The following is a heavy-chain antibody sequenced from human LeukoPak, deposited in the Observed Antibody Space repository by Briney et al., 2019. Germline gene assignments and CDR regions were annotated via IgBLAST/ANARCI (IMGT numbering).Heavy chain of an antibody. V-gene: IGHV3-23*01. CDR3: ARDRGRYYDSRGFYWGYYFDS. D-gene: IGHD3-22*01. CDR2: ISGSGDST. CDR1: GFTFSTYA. J-gene: IGHJ4*02. Sequence: PGGSLRLSCAASGFTFSTYAVTWVRQAPGKGLEWVSTISGSGDSTYYADSVKGRFTISRDNSRDTLYLQMSSVRVDDTAVYYCARDRGRYYDSRGFYWGYYFDSWGRESWSPSPQ.